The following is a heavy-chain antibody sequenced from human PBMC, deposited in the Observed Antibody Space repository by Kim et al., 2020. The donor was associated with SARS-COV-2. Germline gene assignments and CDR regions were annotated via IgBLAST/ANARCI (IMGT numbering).Heavy chain of an antibody. CDR2: IYYSGST. D-gene: IGHD2-2*01. CDR3: ARRTIVVVPAAMRDDYYYYGMDD. V-gene: IGHV4-39*01. CDR1: GGSISSSSYY. Sequence: SETLSLTCTVSGGSISSSSYYWGWIRQPPGKGLEWIGSIYYSGSTYYNPSLKSRVTISVDTSKNQFSLKLSSVTAADTAVYYCARRTIVVVPAAMRDDYYYYGMDDWGQGTKVTVSS. J-gene: IGHJ6*02.